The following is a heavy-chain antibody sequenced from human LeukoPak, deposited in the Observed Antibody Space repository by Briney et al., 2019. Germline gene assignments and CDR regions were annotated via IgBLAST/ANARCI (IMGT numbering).Heavy chain of an antibody. V-gene: IGHV1-2*02. CDR1: GYTLTGYY. J-gene: IGHJ6*03. D-gene: IGHD7-27*01. CDR2: INPNSGGT. Sequence: ASVQVTCQASGYTLTGYYMHWVRQAPGQGLEWMGWINPNSGGTNYAQKFQGRVTMTRDTSISTAYMELSRVRSDDTAVYYCARKANWGSYYMDVWGKGTTVTVSS. CDR3: ARKANWGSYYMDV.